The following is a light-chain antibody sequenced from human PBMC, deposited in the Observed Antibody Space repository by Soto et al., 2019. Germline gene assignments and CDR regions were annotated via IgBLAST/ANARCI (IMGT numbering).Light chain of an antibody. CDR1: QGVSSY. Sequence: EIVLTQSPATLSLSPGERATLSCRASQGVSSYLAWYQQKPGQAPRLLIYDASNRATGIPARFSGSGSGTAFTLTISTIEPEDFAVYYCQQRSNGPPEGLTFGGGTKLEIK. CDR2: DAS. J-gene: IGKJ4*01. CDR3: QQRSNGPPEGLT. V-gene: IGKV3-11*01.